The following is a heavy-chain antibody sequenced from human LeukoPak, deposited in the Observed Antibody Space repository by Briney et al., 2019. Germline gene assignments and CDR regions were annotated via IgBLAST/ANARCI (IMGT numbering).Heavy chain of an antibody. CDR1: GGTFSSYA. D-gene: IGHD3-22*01. J-gene: IGHJ3*02. CDR2: IIPIFGTA. V-gene: IGHV1-69*05. CDR3: ARTNSGYYFLDAFDI. Sequence: SVKLSCKASGGTFSSYAISWVRQAPGQGLEWMGGIIPIFGTANYAQKFQGRVTITTDESTSTAYMELSSLRSEDTAVYYCARTNSGYYFLDAFDIWGQGTMVTVSS.